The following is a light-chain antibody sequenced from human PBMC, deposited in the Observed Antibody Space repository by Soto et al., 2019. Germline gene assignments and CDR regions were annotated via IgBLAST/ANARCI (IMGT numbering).Light chain of an antibody. CDR1: QSVSSSY. CDR3: HQYRT. J-gene: IGKJ1*01. Sequence: EIVLTQSPGTLSLSPGERATLSCRASQSVSSSYLAWYQQKPGQAPRLLIYGASSRATGIPDRFSGSGSGTDFTLTISRLEPEDFAVYYWHQYRTFGQGTKVEIK. CDR2: GAS. V-gene: IGKV3-20*01.